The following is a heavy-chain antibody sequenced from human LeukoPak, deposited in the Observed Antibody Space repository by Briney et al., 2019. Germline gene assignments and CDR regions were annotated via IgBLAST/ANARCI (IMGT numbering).Heavy chain of an antibody. CDR3: ARERYSGYDSWFR. V-gene: IGHV1-69*13. CDR2: IIPIFGTA. CDR1: GGTFSSYT. J-gene: IGHJ4*02. Sequence: SVKVSCKASGGTFSSYTITWVRQAPGQGLEWMGGIIPIFGTANYAQKFQGRVTITADESTSTAYMELSSLRSEDTAVYYCARERYSGYDSWFRWGQGTLVTVSS. D-gene: IGHD5-12*01.